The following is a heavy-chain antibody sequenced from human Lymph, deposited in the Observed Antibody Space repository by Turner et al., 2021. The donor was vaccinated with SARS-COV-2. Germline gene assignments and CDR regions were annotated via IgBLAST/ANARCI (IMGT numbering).Heavy chain of an antibody. J-gene: IGHJ6*02. Sequence: QVQLVASGGGVVQPGRSLRLSCAASGFPFCSYGMHWVRQAPGKGLEWVAVIWYDGSNKYYADSVKGRFTISRDNSKNTLYLQMNSLRAEDTAVYYCARVKGYNGYDLRYYYGMDVWGQGTTVTVSS. CDR1: GFPFCSYG. D-gene: IGHD5-12*01. CDR2: IWYDGSNK. V-gene: IGHV3-33*01. CDR3: ARVKGYNGYDLRYYYGMDV.